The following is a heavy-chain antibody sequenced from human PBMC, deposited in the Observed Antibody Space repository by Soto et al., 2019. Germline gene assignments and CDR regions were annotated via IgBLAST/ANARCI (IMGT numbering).Heavy chain of an antibody. Sequence: QVQLQESGPGLVKPSGTLSLTCAVSSGSISSSNWWSWVRQPPGKGLEWIGEIYHSGSTNYNPSLKSRVTISVDKSKNQFSLKLSSVTAAATAVYYCAREGAYCSGGSCYSGRNFDYWGQGTLVTVSS. CDR3: AREGAYCSGGSCYSGRNFDY. D-gene: IGHD2-15*01. V-gene: IGHV4-4*02. CDR1: SGSISSSNW. CDR2: IYHSGST. J-gene: IGHJ4*02.